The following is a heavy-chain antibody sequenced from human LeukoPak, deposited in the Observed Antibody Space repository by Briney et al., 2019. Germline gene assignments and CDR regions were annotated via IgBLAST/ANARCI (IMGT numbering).Heavy chain of an antibody. CDR3: ARDSVAGATSYYYYGMDV. CDR1: GFTVSSNY. J-gene: IGHJ6*02. V-gene: IGHV3-53*01. Sequence: PGGSLRLSCAASGFTVSSNYMSWVRQAPGKGLEWVSVIYSGGSTYYADSVKGRFTISRDNSKNTLYLQMNSLRAEDTAVYYCARDSVAGATSYYYYGMDVWGQGTTVTVSS. CDR2: IYSGGST. D-gene: IGHD1-26*01.